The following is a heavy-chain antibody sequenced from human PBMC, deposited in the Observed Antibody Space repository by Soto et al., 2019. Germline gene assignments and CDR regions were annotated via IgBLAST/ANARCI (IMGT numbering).Heavy chain of an antibody. D-gene: IGHD1-26*01. Sequence: SETLSLTCTVSGGSISTYYWNWIRQSPGKGLEWIGYIEYSGVTDYNPSLNSRVTILVDTSKNQFSLKLTSVTAADTAMYYCTRAPRGYFGFDVWGQGTTVTVSS. CDR1: GGSISTYY. CDR2: IEYSGVT. V-gene: IGHV4-59*01. J-gene: IGHJ6*02. CDR3: TRAPRGYFGFDV.